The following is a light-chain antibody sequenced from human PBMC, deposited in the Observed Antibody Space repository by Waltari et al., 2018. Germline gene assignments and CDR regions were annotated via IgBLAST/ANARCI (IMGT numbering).Light chain of an antibody. CDR3: LQHNSYPRT. Sequence: DIQMTQSPSSLSASVGDRVTITCRASQGLRNDLGLYQQKPGKAPKRLIYAASSLQSGVPSRFSGIGSGTEFTLTISSLQPEDFATYYCLQHNSYPRTFGQGTKVEIK. CDR2: AAS. V-gene: IGKV1-17*01. J-gene: IGKJ1*01. CDR1: QGLRND.